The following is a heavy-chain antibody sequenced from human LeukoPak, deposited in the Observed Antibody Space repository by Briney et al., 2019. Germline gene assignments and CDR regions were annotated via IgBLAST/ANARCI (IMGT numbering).Heavy chain of an antibody. Sequence: ASVKVSCKASGYTFTSYGISWVRQAPGQGLEWMGWISAYNGNTNYAQKLQGRVTKTTDTSTSTAYMELRSLRSDDTAVYYCARDEATDYVFDPWGQGTLVTVSS. V-gene: IGHV1-18*01. CDR3: ARDEATDYVFDP. D-gene: IGHD4-17*01. CDR1: GYTFTSYG. CDR2: ISAYNGNT. J-gene: IGHJ5*02.